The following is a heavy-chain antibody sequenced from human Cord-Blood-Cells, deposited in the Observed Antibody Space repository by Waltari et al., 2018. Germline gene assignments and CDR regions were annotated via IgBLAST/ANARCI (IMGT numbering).Heavy chain of an antibody. CDR3: ARPGPGYCSGGSCYFDY. J-gene: IGHJ4*02. D-gene: IGHD2-15*01. Sequence: QVQLQQWGAGLLKPSETLSLTCAVYGGSFSGYYWSWIRQPPGKGLEWIGEINHSGSHNHTPSLKSRFTISVDTSKNQFSLRLSSVTAVDAAVYYWARPGPGYCSGGSCYFDYWGQGTLVTVSS. V-gene: IGHV4-34*01. CDR2: INHSGSH. CDR1: GGSFSGYY.